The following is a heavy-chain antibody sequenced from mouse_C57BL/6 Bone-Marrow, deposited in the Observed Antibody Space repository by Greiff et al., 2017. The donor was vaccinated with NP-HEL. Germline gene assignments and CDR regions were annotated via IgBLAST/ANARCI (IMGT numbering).Heavy chain of an antibody. V-gene: IGHV1-59*01. CDR2: IDPSDSYT. D-gene: IGHD1-2*01. Sequence: QVQLQQPGAELVRPGTSVKLSCKASGYTFTSYWMHWVKQRPGQGLEWIGVIDPSDSYTNYNQKFKGKATLTVDTSSSTAYMQLSSLTSEDSAVCYCALSLLPSRGWGQGTTVTVAS. J-gene: IGHJ2*01. CDR3: ALSLLPSRG. CDR1: GYTFTSYW.